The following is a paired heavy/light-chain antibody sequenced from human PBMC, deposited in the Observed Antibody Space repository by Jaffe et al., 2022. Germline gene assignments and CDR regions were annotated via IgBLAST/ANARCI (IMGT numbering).Heavy chain of an antibody. D-gene: IGHD6-13*01. CDR1: GFTFSDYY. V-gene: IGHV3-11*01. CDR3: ASTLSPIAAAKPGYYFDY. CDR2: ISSSGSTI. J-gene: IGHJ4*02. Sequence: QVQLVESGGGLVKPGGSLRLSCAASGFTFSDYYMSWIRQAPGKGLEWVSYISSSGSTIYYADSVKGRFTISRDNAKNSLYLQMNSLRAEDTAVYYCASTLSPIAAAKPGYYFDYWGQGTLVTVSS.
Light chain of an antibody. CDR1: QGISSW. Sequence: DIQMTQSPSSVSASVGDRVTITCRASQGISSWLAWYQQKPGKAPKLLIYAASSLQSGVPSRFSGSGSGTDFTLTISSLQPEDFATYYCQQANSFPPLTFGGGTKVEIK. J-gene: IGKJ4*01. CDR3: QQANSFPPLT. CDR2: AAS. V-gene: IGKV1-12*01.